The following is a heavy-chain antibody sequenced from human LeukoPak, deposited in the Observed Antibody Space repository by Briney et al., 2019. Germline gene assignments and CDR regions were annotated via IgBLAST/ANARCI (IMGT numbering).Heavy chain of an antibody. CDR1: GFTLSNYG. CDR2: IWHDGSNT. J-gene: IGHJ4*02. D-gene: IGHD6-19*01. CDR3: ARLGYGGSGWFFDY. V-gene: IGHV3-33*01. Sequence: PGRSLRLSCAASGFTLSNYGMHWVRQAPGKGLEWVAVIWHDGSNTYYADSVKGRFTISRDHSKNTLYLQMNSPRAEDTAVYYCARLGYGGSGWFFDYWGQGTLVTVSS.